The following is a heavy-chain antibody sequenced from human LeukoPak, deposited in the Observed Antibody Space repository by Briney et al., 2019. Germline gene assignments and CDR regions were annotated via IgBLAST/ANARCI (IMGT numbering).Heavy chain of an antibody. Sequence: SETLSLTCAVSGGPFSGYFWSWICQSSGKGLEWIGEIHNSGTTNYNPSLNSRVTISEDTSKNQFYLNLSSVTAADTAVYYCARRYYYNLGSFPFDFWGQGTLVTVSS. V-gene: IGHV4-34*01. D-gene: IGHD3-10*01. J-gene: IGHJ4*02. CDR3: ARRYYYNLGSFPFDF. CDR1: GGPFSGYF. CDR2: IHNSGTT.